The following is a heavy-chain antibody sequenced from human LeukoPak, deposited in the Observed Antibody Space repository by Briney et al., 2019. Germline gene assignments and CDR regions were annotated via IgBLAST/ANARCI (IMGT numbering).Heavy chain of an antibody. CDR1: GGSISSGGYS. CDR3: ARLSGPPCRYGDYVWYYYGMDV. D-gene: IGHD4-17*01. CDR2: IYHSGST. V-gene: IGHV4-30-2*01. Sequence: SETLSLTCAVSGGSISSGGYSWSWIRQPPGKGLEWIGYIYHSGSTYYNPSLKSRVTISVDRSKNQFSLKLSSVTAADTAVYYCARLSGPPCRYGDYVWYYYGMDVWGQGTTVTVSS. J-gene: IGHJ6*02.